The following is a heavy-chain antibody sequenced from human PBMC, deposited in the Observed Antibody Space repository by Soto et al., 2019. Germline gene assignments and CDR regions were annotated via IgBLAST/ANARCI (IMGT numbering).Heavy chain of an antibody. CDR1: GYTCTSYD. CDR2: INPSGGST. D-gene: IGHD3-22*01. CDR3: ARVSPITMIVADYYGMDV. J-gene: IGHJ6*02. Sequence: GASVKVSCKASGYTCTSYDINWVRQATGQGLERMGIINPSGGSTSYAQKFQGRVTMTRNTPTSTVYMELSSLRSEDTAVYYCARVSPITMIVADYYGMDVWGQGTTVTVSS. V-gene: IGHV1-46*01.